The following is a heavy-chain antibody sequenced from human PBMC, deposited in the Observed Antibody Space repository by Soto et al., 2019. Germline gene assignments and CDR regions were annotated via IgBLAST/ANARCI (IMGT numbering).Heavy chain of an antibody. J-gene: IGHJ5*02. CDR1: GDSVSSNSAA. V-gene: IGHV6-1*01. Sequence: SQTLSLTCAISGDSVSSNSAAWNWIRQSPSRGLEWLGRTYYRSKWYNDYAVSVKSRITINPDTSKNQFSLQLNSVTPEDTAVYYCARERAAFIAVASNWLDPWGQGTLVTVYS. CDR2: TYYRSKWYN. CDR3: ARERAAFIAVASNWLDP. D-gene: IGHD6-19*01.